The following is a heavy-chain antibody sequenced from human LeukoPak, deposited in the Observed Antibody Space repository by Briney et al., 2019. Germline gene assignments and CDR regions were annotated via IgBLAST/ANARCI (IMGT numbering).Heavy chain of an antibody. CDR2: ISGSGGST. CDR1: GFTFSSYA. Sequence: GGSLRLSCAASGFTFSSYAMSWVRQAPGKGLEWVSAISGSGGSTYYADSVKGRFTISRDNSKNTLYLQMNSLRAEDTAVYYCARSPYGVDYYYYMEVWGKGTTVTISS. CDR3: ARSPYGVDYYYYMEV. D-gene: IGHD3-10*01. V-gene: IGHV3-23*01. J-gene: IGHJ6*03.